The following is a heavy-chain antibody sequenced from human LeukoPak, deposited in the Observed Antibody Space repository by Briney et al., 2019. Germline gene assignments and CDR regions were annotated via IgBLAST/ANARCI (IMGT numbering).Heavy chain of an antibody. CDR3: ARDYYDSSEPGAFDI. V-gene: IGHV3-48*01. Sequence: GGSLRLSCAASGFTFSSYSMNWVRQAPGKGLEWVSYISSSSSTIYYADSVKGRFTISRDNAKNSLYLQMNRLRAEDTAVYYCARDYYDSSEPGAFDIWGQGTMVTVSS. J-gene: IGHJ3*02. CDR1: GFTFSSYS. CDR2: ISSSSSTI. D-gene: IGHD3-22*01.